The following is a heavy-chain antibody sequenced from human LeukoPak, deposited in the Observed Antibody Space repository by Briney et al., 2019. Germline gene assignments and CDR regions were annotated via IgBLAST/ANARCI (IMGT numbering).Heavy chain of an antibody. V-gene: IGHV3-7*01. CDR1: GFTFSSYW. D-gene: IGHD5-12*01. Sequence: PGGSLRLSCAASGFTFSSYWMSWVRRAPGKGLEWVANIKQDGSEKYYVDSVKGRFTISRDNAKNSLYLQMNSLRAEDTAVYYCARDKGGYPTYFDYWGQGTLVTVSS. CDR2: IKQDGSEK. CDR3: ARDKGGYPTYFDY. J-gene: IGHJ4*02.